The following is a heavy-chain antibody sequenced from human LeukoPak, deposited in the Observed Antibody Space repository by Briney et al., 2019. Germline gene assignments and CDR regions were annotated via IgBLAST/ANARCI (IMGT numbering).Heavy chain of an antibody. CDR2: INWNGGST. V-gene: IGHV3-20*04. Sequence: GGSLRLSCAASGFTFDDYGMSWVRHAPGKGLEWVSGINWNGGSTGYADSVKGRFTISRDNAKNSLYLQMNSLRAEDTALYYCARGPNYDILTGYYNYWAQGTLVTVSS. CDR1: GFTFDDYG. D-gene: IGHD3-9*01. J-gene: IGHJ4*02. CDR3: ARGPNYDILTGYYNY.